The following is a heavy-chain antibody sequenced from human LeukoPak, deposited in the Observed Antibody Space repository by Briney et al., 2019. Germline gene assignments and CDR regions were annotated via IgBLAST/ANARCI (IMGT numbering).Heavy chain of an antibody. CDR2: ISGGDIT. CDR3: AKPNSGDSGWYGPDY. Sequence: GGSLRLSCAASGFTFSSYGMSWVRQAPRKGLEWVSAISGGDITYYADSVKGRFTISRDNSKNTLYLQMNSLRAEDTAVYYCAKPNSGDSGWYGPDYWGQGTLVTVSS. D-gene: IGHD6-19*01. CDR1: GFTFSSYG. V-gene: IGHV3-23*01. J-gene: IGHJ4*02.